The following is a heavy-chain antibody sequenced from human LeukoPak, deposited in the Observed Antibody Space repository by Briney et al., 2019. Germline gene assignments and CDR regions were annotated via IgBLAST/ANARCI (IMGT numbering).Heavy chain of an antibody. Sequence: PSETLSLTCTVSGDSLSPYYWSWIRQSPGKGLEWIGYIYYSGSTNYSPSLRSRITISIDTSKNQFSLNLSSVTAADTAVYYCARGTVTTTSFWFDPWGRGTLVTVSS. CDR1: GDSLSPYY. CDR3: ARGTVTTTSFWFDP. V-gene: IGHV4-59*01. CDR2: IYYSGST. D-gene: IGHD4-11*01. J-gene: IGHJ5*02.